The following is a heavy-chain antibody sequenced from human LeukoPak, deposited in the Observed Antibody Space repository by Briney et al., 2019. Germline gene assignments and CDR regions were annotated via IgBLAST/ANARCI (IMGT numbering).Heavy chain of an antibody. D-gene: IGHD1-26*01. CDR1: VGSISGYY. V-gene: IGHV4-59*08. J-gene: IGHJ3*01. CDR2: IYYSGST. Sequence: SETLSLTCTVSVGSISGYYWRSIRQPPGKGPEWIGYIYYSGSTNYNPSLKSRVSISVETSKNQFSLKLSSVTAADTAVYYCARSEWEEFTFIAFWVWGPGTLVTVSS. CDR3: ARSEWEEFTFIAFWV.